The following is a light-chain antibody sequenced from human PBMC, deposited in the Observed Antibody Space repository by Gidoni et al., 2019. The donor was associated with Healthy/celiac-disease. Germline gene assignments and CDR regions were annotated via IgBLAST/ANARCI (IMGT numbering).Light chain of an antibody. CDR1: QSVSSY. Sequence: EIVLTQSPATLSLSPGERATISCRASQSVSSYLAWYQQKPGQAPRLLIYDASNRATGIPARFSGSGSGTDFTLTISSLEPEDFADYYCQQRSNWPPLYTFGQGTKLEIK. V-gene: IGKV3-11*01. CDR3: QQRSNWPPLYT. J-gene: IGKJ2*01. CDR2: DAS.